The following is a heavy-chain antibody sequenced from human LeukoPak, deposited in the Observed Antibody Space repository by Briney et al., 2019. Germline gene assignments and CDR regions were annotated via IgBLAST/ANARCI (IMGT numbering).Heavy chain of an antibody. V-gene: IGHV3-53*01. Sequence: GGSLRLSCAASGFTVSKNYMSWVRQAPGKGLEWVSVIYIGGSTYHADSVKGRFTISRDSSKNTLYLQMNSVRAEDTAVYYCARDSLGMSTLDSWGQGTLVTVSS. CDR3: ARDSLGMSTLDS. CDR1: GFTVSKNY. CDR2: IYIGGST. J-gene: IGHJ4*02. D-gene: IGHD5/OR15-5a*01.